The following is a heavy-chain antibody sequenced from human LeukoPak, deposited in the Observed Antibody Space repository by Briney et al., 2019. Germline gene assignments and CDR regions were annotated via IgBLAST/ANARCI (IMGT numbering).Heavy chain of an antibody. D-gene: IGHD3-10*01. CDR2: ISAYNGNT. J-gene: IGHJ4*02. CDR3: ARAGYYGSGSYYPEFDY. V-gene: IGHV1-18*01. CDR1: GYTFTSYG. Sequence: ASVKVSCKASGYTFTSYGISWVRQAPGQGLEWMGWISAYNGNTNYAQKLQGRVTMTTDTSTSTAYMELRSLRSENTAVYYCARAGYYGSGSYYPEFDYWGQGTLVTVSS.